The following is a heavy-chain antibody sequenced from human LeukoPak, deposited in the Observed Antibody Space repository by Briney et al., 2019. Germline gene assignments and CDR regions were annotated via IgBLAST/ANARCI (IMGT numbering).Heavy chain of an antibody. D-gene: IGHD3-22*01. V-gene: IGHV5-51*01. Sequence: GESLKISCKGSGYSFTSYWIGWVRPMPGKGLEWMGNIYPGDSDTRYSLSFQGQVTISADKSICTAYVQWSSLKASDTAMDYCARLGSGYSYYYYYGMDVWGQGTTVTVSS. CDR1: GYSFTSYW. J-gene: IGHJ6*02. CDR2: IYPGDSDT. CDR3: ARLGSGYSYYYYYGMDV.